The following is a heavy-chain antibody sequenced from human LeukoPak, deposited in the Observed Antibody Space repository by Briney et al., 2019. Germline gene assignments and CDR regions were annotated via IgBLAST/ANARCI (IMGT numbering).Heavy chain of an antibody. J-gene: IGHJ6*03. CDR2: IYTSGST. Sequence: PSQTLSLTCTVSGGSISSGSYYWSWIRQPAGKGLEWIGRIYTSGSTNYNPSLKSRVTISVDTSKNQFSLKLSSVTAADTAVYYCARRRGGYVGGGSGSADMDVWGKGTTVTISS. V-gene: IGHV4-61*02. D-gene: IGHD3-10*01. CDR1: GGSISSGSYY. CDR3: ARRRGGYVGGGSGSADMDV.